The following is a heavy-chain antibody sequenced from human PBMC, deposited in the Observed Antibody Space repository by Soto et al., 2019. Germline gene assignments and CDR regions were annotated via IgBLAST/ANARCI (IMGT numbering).Heavy chain of an antibody. CDR1: EFTFSGRS. Sequence: EVQLVESGGGLVQPGGSLRLSCAASEFTFSGRSVHWVRQAPGKGLVWVSGIDKVGTDSTYADSVKGRFTSSRDDAKNTVYLQKNSLRVEDTAVYYCARGWFGPDVWGKGTTVTVSS. D-gene: IGHD3-10*01. CDR2: IDKVGTDS. V-gene: IGHV3-74*01. CDR3: ARGWFGPDV. J-gene: IGHJ6*03.